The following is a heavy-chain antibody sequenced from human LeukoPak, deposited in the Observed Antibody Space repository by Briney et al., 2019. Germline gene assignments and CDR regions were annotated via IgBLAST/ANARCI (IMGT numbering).Heavy chain of an antibody. CDR1: GFTFSDYT. J-gene: IGHJ6*03. Sequence: GGSLRLACAVSGFTFSDYTMTWVRQAPGKGLEWVSYISTSRSTIYYAYSVKGRFTISRDNTKNALYLQMNSLRAEDTAVYYCARVPSGYTLGYGYYYYYMDVWGKGTTVTVSS. V-gene: IGHV3-48*04. CDR2: ISTSRSTI. D-gene: IGHD5-18*01. CDR3: ARVPSGYTLGYGYYYYYMDV.